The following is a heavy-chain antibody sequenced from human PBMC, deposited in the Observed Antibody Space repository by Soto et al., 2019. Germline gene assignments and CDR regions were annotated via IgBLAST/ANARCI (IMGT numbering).Heavy chain of an antibody. J-gene: IGHJ4*02. V-gene: IGHV3-23*01. CDR1: GFSISTST. CDR2: ISGGGGRT. Sequence: PGGSLRLSCAASGFSISTSTMNWVRQAPGKGLEWVSAISGGGGRTYYADSVKGRFTISSDDSKDTLFLQMNSLRAEDTAVYYCAKRGSGSWSLFDSWGQGTLVTVSS. D-gene: IGHD6-13*01. CDR3: AKRGSGSWSLFDS.